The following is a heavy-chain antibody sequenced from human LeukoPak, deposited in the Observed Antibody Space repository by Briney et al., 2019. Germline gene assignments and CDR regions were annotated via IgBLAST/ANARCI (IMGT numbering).Heavy chain of an antibody. CDR1: GGSISSSSYY. J-gene: IGHJ4*02. CDR2: IYYSGSI. Sequence: PSETLSLTCMVSGGSISSSSYYWGWIRHPPGKGLEWIGSIYYSGSIYYNPSIKSRVPISVDTPKSQFPLKLTSVTAADTAVYYCARHSVYDYHYPYYFDYWRQGTLVPVSS. CDR3: ARHSVYDYHYPYYFDY. D-gene: IGHD5-24*01. V-gene: IGHV4-39*01.